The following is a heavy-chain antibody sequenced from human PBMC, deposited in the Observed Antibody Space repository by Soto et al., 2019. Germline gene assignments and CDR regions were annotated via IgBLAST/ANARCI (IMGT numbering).Heavy chain of an antibody. CDR1: GAPTSSGAYS. V-gene: IGHV4-30-2*01. CDR2: IYHSGSP. D-gene: IGHD3-22*01. J-gene: IGHJ5*02. CDR3: ARAIRPITMTYLNWFDP. Sequence: SETLSLTCALSGAPTSSGAYSSRWIRPPPGKGLEWVGYIYHSGSPYSNPSLKSRVTISVDRSKNRFSLNLNSVTAADTAVYYCARAIRPITMTYLNWFDPWGQGTLVTVS.